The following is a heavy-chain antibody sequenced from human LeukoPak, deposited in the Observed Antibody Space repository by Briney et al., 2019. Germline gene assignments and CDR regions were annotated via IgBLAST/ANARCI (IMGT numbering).Heavy chain of an antibody. V-gene: IGHV3-66*01. CDR2: IYSGGST. CDR1: GFTFSSNY. D-gene: IGHD1-26*01. J-gene: IGHJ6*02. Sequence: GGSLRLSCAASGFTFSSNYMSWVRQAPGKGLEWVSVIYSGGSTYYADSVKGRFTISRDNSKNTLYLQMNSLRAEDTAVYYCARDLGYSGSYYYYGMDVWGQGTTVTVSS. CDR3: ARDLGYSGSYYYYGMDV.